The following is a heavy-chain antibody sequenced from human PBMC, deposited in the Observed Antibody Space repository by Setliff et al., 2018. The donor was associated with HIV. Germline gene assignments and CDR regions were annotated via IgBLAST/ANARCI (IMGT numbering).Heavy chain of an antibody. CDR2: IFYSGHT. J-gene: IGHJ4*02. D-gene: IGHD6-13*01. Sequence: SETLSLTCTVSGGSISSSSYYWAWIRQPPGKGLEWIGNIFYSGHTFYNPSLSLRVTISVDTSTTQFSLKLSSVTAADTALYYCARGVAAAGLGGQGTL. V-gene: IGHV4-39*07. CDR3: ARGVAAAGL. CDR1: GGSISSSSYY.